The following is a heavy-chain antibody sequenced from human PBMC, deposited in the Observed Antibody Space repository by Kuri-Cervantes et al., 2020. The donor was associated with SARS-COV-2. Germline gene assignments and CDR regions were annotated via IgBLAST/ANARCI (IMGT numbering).Heavy chain of an antibody. CDR2: IYHSGST. Sequence: SETLSLTCTVSGYSISSGYYWGWIRQPPGKGLEWIGSIYHSGSTYYNPSLKSRVTISVDTSKNQFSLKLSSVTAADTAVYYCARGPRRRLLWFGELISYAFDIWGQGTMVTVSS. V-gene: IGHV4-38-2*02. CDR3: ARGPRRRLLWFGELISYAFDI. J-gene: IGHJ3*02. D-gene: IGHD3-10*01. CDR1: GYSISSGYY.